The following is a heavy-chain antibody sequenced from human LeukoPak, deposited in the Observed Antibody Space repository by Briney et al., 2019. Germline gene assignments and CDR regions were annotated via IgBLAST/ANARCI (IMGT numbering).Heavy chain of an antibody. J-gene: IGHJ4*02. CDR2: ISRSGSAI. V-gene: IGHV3-48*01. CDR3: VRVKGSYFDY. CDR1: GFPLSSYS. D-gene: IGHD2-15*01. Sequence: GESLRLFCAASGFPLSSYSINWVRQAPRKGLEWVSYISRSGSAIYYVDSVKGRFTVSRDNAKNSLFLQMNSPRAEDTAVYYCVRVKGSYFDYWGQGALVTVSS.